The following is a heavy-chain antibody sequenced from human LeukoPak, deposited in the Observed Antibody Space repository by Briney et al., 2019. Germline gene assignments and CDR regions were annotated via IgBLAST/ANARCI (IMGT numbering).Heavy chain of an antibody. CDR1: GGSISSGDYY. J-gene: IGHJ4*02. CDR3: AREPTRSGYSYGYS. Sequence: PSQTLSLTCTVSGGSISSGDYYWSWIRQPPGKGLEWIGYIYYSGSTYYNPSLKSRVTISVDTSKNQFSLKLSSVTAADTAAYYCAREPTRSGYSYGYSWGQGTLVTVSS. D-gene: IGHD5-18*01. CDR2: IYYSGST. V-gene: IGHV4-30-4*08.